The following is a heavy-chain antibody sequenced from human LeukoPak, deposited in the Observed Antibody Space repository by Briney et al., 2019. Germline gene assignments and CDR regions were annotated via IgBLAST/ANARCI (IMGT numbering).Heavy chain of an antibody. CDR1: GGSISSGDYY. Sequence: SETLSLTCTVSGGSISSGDYYWSWIRQPPGKSLEWIGYIYYSGSTYYNPSLKSRVTISVDTSKNQFSLKLSSVTAADTAVYYCARAPTTNGDFDYWGQGTLVTVSS. CDR2: IYYSGST. CDR3: ARAPTTNGDFDY. J-gene: IGHJ4*02. D-gene: IGHD4-17*01. V-gene: IGHV4-30-4*08.